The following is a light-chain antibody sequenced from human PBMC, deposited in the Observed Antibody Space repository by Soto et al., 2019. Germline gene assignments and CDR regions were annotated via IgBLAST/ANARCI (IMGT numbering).Light chain of an antibody. V-gene: IGLV2-23*02. CDR2: EVN. Sequence: QSALTQPASVSGSPGQSITISCTGTSSDIGNYKLVAWYQQRPDTAPKLFIYEVNKRPSGVSDRFSGSNSGNTASLTISGLQAEDEADYYCSSYAGASTWVFGGGTKLTVL. CDR3: SSYAGASTWV. CDR1: SSDIGNYKL. J-gene: IGLJ3*02.